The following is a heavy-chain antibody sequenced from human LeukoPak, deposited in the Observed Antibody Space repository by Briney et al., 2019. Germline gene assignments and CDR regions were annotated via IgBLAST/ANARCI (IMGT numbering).Heavy chain of an antibody. D-gene: IGHD2-2*01. Sequence: ASVTVSFTASGYTFTSYGISWVRQAPGQGLEWMGWISAYNGNTNYAQKLQGRVTMTTDTSTSTAYMELRSLRSDDTAVYYCARYVGCSSTSCYAHFDYWGQGTLVTVSS. CDR2: ISAYNGNT. CDR3: ARYVGCSSTSCYAHFDY. J-gene: IGHJ4*02. V-gene: IGHV1-18*04. CDR1: GYTFTSYG.